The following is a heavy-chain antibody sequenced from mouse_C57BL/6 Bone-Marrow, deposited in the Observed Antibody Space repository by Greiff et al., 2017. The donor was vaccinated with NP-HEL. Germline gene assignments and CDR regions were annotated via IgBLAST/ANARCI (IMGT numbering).Heavy chain of an antibody. Sequence: EVMLVESGGGLVKPGGSLKLSCAASGFTFSDYGMHWVRQAPAKGLAWVAYISRGSSTIYYADTVKGRFTISRDNAKNTLFLQMTSLRSEDTAMYYCARGLLLLYWYFDVWGTGTTVTVAS. D-gene: IGHD1-1*01. J-gene: IGHJ1*03. V-gene: IGHV5-17*01. CDR3: ARGLLLLYWYFDV. CDR2: ISRGSSTI. CDR1: GFTFSDYG.